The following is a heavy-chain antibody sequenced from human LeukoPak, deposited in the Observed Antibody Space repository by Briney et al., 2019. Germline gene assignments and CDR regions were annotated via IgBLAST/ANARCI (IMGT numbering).Heavy chain of an antibody. D-gene: IGHD3-3*01. CDR2: INHSGST. CDR1: GGSFSGYY. CDR3: ARGAYYDFWSAYNCFAP. V-gene: IGHV4-34*01. J-gene: IGHJ5*02. Sequence: SETLSLTCAVYGGSFSGYYWSWIRQPPGKGLEWIGEINHSGSTNYNPSLKSRVTISVDTSKNQFSLKLSSVTAADTAVYYCARGAYYDFWSAYNCFAPWGQGPLVTVSS.